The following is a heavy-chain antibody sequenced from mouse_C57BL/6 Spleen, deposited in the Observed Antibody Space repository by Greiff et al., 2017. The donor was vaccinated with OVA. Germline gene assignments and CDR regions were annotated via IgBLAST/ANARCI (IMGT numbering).Heavy chain of an antibody. CDR1: GFTFSDYY. Sequence: EVKVVESEGGLVQPGSSMKLSCTASGFTFSDYYMAWVRQVPEKGLEWVANINYDGSSTYYLDSLKSRFIISRDNAKNILYLQMSSLKSEDTATYYCARGTVVARDWYFDVWGTGTTVTVSS. D-gene: IGHD1-1*01. J-gene: IGHJ1*03. CDR2: INYDGSST. V-gene: IGHV5-16*01. CDR3: ARGTVVARDWYFDV.